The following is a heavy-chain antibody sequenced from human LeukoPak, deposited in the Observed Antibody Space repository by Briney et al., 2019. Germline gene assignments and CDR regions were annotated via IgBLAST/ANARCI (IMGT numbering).Heavy chain of an antibody. CDR3: ARAGIHGSGSYFPPAYYYYMDV. J-gene: IGHJ6*03. CDR1: GFTFSSYG. Sequence: PGGSLRLSCAASGFTFSSYGMHWVRQAPGKGLEWVAFIRYDGSNKYYADSVKGRFTISRDNSKNTLYLQMNSLRAEDTAVYYCARAGIHGSGSYFPPAYYYYMDVWGKGTTVTVSS. D-gene: IGHD3-10*01. CDR2: IRYDGSNK. V-gene: IGHV3-30*02.